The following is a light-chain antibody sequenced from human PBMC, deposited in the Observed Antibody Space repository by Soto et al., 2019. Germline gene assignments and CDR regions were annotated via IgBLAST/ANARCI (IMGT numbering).Light chain of an antibody. CDR2: WAS. V-gene: IGKV4-1*01. Sequence: DIVMTQSPDSLAVSLGERATINCKSSQSVLYSSNNKNYLAWYQQKPGQPPKLLIYWASTRESGVPDRFSGSVSGTDFTLTTSSLQAEDVAVYYAQQYYSTPPVTFGQGTKVEIK. CDR1: QSVLYSSNNKNY. CDR3: QQYYSTPPVT. J-gene: IGKJ1*01.